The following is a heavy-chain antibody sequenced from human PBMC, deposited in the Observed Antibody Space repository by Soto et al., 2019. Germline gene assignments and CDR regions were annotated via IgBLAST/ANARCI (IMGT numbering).Heavy chain of an antibody. Sequence: SETLSLTCTVSGGSISSYYWSWIRQPPGKGLEWIGYIYYSGSTNYNPSLKSRVTISVDTSKNQFSLKLSSVTAADTAVYYCARQSGYCTNGVCYTSKYYFDYWGQGTLVTVSS. CDR1: GGSISSYY. CDR3: ARQSGYCTNGVCYTSKYYFDY. V-gene: IGHV4-59*08. CDR2: IYYSGST. D-gene: IGHD2-8*01. J-gene: IGHJ4*02.